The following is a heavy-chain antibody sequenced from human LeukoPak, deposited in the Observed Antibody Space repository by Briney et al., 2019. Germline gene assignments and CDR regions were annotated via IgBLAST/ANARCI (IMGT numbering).Heavy chain of an antibody. V-gene: IGHV3-23*01. CDR1: GFTFSSYA. CDR3: AKGPATHDAFDI. CDR2: ISGSGGST. J-gene: IGHJ3*02. D-gene: IGHD1-26*01. Sequence: GASLRLSCAASGFTFSSYAMSWVRQAPGKGLEWVSAISGSGGSTYYVDSVKGRFTISGDNSKNTLYLQMNSLRAEDTAVYYCAKGPATHDAFDIWGQGTMVTVSS.